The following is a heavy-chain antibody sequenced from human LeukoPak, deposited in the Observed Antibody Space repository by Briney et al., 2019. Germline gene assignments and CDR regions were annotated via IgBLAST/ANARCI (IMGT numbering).Heavy chain of an antibody. Sequence: SETLSLTCTVAGGSISSYYWSWIRQPPGKGLEWIGYIYYSGSTNYNPSLKSRVTISVDTSKNQFSLKLTSVTAADTAVYYCARGFPYYGSGSYYTRFDYWGQGTLVTVSS. CDR1: GGSISSYY. CDR3: ARGFPYYGSGSYYTRFDY. V-gene: IGHV4-59*08. CDR2: IYYSGST. J-gene: IGHJ4*02. D-gene: IGHD3-10*01.